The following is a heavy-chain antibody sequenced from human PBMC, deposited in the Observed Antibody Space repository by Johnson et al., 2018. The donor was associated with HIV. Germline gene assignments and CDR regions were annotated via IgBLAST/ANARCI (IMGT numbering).Heavy chain of an antibody. Sequence: QVQVVESGGGVVQPGRSLRLSCAASGFTFSSYAIHWVRQAPGKGLEWVAVISYDGSNKYYADSVKGRFTISRDNSKNTLYLQMNSLRAEDTAVYYCARDWGTVTSGFGAVDIWGQGTMVTVSS. CDR1: GFTFSSYA. CDR3: ARDWGTVTSGFGAVDI. CDR2: ISYDGSNK. D-gene: IGHD4-17*01. J-gene: IGHJ3*02. V-gene: IGHV3-30-3*01.